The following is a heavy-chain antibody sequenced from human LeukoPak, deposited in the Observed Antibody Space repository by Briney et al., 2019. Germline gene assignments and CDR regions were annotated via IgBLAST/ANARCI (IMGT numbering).Heavy chain of an antibody. CDR1: GFTFSDYW. V-gene: IGHV3-30*18. D-gene: IGHD2-21*02. CDR3: AKTIRTYGDCHTLDY. CDR2: ISYDGNNK. Sequence: GGSLRLSCIASGFTFSDYWMHWVRQAPGKGLEWVAAISYDGNNKYDVDSVKGRFTISRDNSKNTLYLQMNSLRPEDSATYYCAKTIRTYGDCHTLDYWGQGTLVTVSS. J-gene: IGHJ4*02.